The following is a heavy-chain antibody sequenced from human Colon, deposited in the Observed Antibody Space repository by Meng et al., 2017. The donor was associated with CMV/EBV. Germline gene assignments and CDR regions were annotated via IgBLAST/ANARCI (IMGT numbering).Heavy chain of an antibody. Sequence: SRTAPGFTLGDYAMSWVRQAPGKGLEWVGCIRSKAYGGTTEYAASVKGRFTISRDDSKSIAYLQMNSLKAEDTAVYYCTRDPYPTHVLRFLEWLSYGMDVWGQGTTVTVSS. CDR1: GFTLGDYA. J-gene: IGHJ6*01. D-gene: IGHD3-3*01. V-gene: IGHV3-49*04. CDR3: TRDPYPTHVLRFLEWLSYGMDV. CDR2: IRSKAYGGTT.